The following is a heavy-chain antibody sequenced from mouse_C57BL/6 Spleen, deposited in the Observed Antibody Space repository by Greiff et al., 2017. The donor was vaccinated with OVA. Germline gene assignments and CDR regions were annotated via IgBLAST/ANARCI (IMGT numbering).Heavy chain of an antibody. D-gene: IGHD3-2*02. CDR3: ARGTRAGAQAPYYFDY. CDR1: GYTFTSYW. V-gene: IGHV1-55*01. J-gene: IGHJ2*01. CDR2: IYPGSGST. Sequence: VKLQESGAELVKPGASVKMSCKASGYTFTSYWLTWVKQRPGQGLEWIGDIYPGSGSTNYNEKFKSKATLTVDTSSSTAYLQLSSLTSEDSAVYDCARGTRAGAQAPYYFDYWGKGTTLTVSS.